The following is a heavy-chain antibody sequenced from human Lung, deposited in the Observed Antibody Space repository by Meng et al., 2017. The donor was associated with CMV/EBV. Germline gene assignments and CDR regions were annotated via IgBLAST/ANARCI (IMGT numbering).Heavy chain of an antibody. Sequence: SXAASGFPVSSNYMSWVRQAPGKGLEWVSVIYSGGSTYYADSVKGRFTISRDNSKNTLYLQMNSLRAEDTAVYYCARDTLLPGGRYYYYGMDVWGQGTXVTVSS. D-gene: IGHD1-26*01. J-gene: IGHJ6*02. CDR3: ARDTLLPGGRYYYYGMDV. CDR2: IYSGGST. V-gene: IGHV3-53*01. CDR1: GFPVSSNY.